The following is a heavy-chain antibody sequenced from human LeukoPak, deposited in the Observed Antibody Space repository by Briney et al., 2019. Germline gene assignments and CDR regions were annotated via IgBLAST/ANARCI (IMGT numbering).Heavy chain of an antibody. J-gene: IGHJ4*02. CDR1: GGSISSYY. D-gene: IGHD5-18*01. CDR3: ARHSYGTFNY. Sequence: SETLSLTCTVSGGSISSYYWSWIRQPAGKGLEWVGSIYYSGNTYYNPSLKSRVTLSIDTSKNQFSLRLSSVTAADTAVYYCARHSYGTFNYWGQGTPVTVSS. CDR2: IYYSGNT. V-gene: IGHV4-59*05.